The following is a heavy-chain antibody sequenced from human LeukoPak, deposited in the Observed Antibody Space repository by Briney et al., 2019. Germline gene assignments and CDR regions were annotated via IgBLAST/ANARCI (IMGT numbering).Heavy chain of an antibody. J-gene: IGHJ4*02. Sequence: ASVKVSCKASGGTFSSYAISWVRQAPGQGLEWMGWISGYNGNTNYLQKLQGRVTMTTDTSTSTSYMELRSLRTDDTAVYYCARDFDSSSSDFWGQGTLVTVSS. CDR3: ARDFDSSSSDF. CDR1: GGTFSSYA. V-gene: IGHV1-18*01. D-gene: IGHD6-6*01. CDR2: ISGYNGNT.